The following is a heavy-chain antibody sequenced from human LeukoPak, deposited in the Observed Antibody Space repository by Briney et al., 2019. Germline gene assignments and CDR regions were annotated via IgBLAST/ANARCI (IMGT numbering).Heavy chain of an antibody. CDR3: ARGDDGGNYFDY. V-gene: IGHV4-34*01. J-gene: IGHJ4*02. CDR1: GGSFSGYY. Sequence: SETLSLTCAVSGGSFSGYYWSWIRQPPGKGLEWIGEINHSGSTNYNPSLKSRGTISVDTSKNQFSLKLSSVTAADTAVYYCARGDDGGNYFDYWGQGTLVTVSS. CDR2: INHSGST. D-gene: IGHD3-16*01.